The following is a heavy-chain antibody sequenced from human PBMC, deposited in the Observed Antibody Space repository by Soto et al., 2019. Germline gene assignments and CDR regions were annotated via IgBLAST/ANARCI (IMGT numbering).Heavy chain of an antibody. CDR3: TRSITGYSYADT. V-gene: IGHV3-74*01. CDR1: GFTFTSYW. CDR2: INSDGSST. D-gene: IGHD3-16*01. Sequence: QPGGSLRLSCAASGFTFTSYWMHWVRQAPGKGLVWLSRINSDGSSTVYVDSVKGRFTISRDNAKNTLYLQMNSLRAEDTAVYYCTRSITGYSYADTWGQGTLVTVSS. J-gene: IGHJ5*02.